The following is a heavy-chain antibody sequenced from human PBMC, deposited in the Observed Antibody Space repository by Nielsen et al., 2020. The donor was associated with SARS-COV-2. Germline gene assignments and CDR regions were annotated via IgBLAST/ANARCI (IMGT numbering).Heavy chain of an antibody. CDR1: GFIFSSYA. D-gene: IGHD6-13*01. J-gene: IGHJ4*02. CDR3: ARLGTAAGLDY. Sequence: GESLKISCAVSGFIFSSYAMNWVRQAPGKGLEWVSAISSSGGNTYYADSVKGRFTISRDNAKNSLYLQMNSLRAEDTAVYYCARLGTAAGLDYWGQGTLVTVSS. CDR2: ISSSGGNT. V-gene: IGHV3-21*01.